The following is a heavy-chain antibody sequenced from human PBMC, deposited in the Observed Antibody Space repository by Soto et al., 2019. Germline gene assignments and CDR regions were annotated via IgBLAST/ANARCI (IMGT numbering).Heavy chain of an antibody. Sequence: PVGSLRLSCAASGFTVSSNYMSWVRQAPGKGLEWVSVIYSGGTTYYADSVKGRFTISRDNSKNTLYLQMNSLRAEDTAVYYCARSDCISTSCYGGYYYGMDVWGQGITVTVSS. CDR1: GFTVSSNY. J-gene: IGHJ6*02. CDR2: IYSGGTT. V-gene: IGHV3-53*01. CDR3: ARSDCISTSCYGGYYYGMDV. D-gene: IGHD2-2*01.